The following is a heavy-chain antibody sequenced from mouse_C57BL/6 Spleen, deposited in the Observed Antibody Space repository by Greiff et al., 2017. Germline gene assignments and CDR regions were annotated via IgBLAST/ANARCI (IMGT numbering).Heavy chain of an antibody. CDR3: ARGVLTGTMAMDY. D-gene: IGHD4-1*01. J-gene: IGHJ4*01. CDR2: IDPNSGGT. V-gene: IGHV1-72*01. Sequence: QVQLQQPGAELVKPGASVKLSCKASGYTFTSYWMHWVKQRPGRGLEWIGRIDPNSGGTKYNEKFKCKATLTVDTPSSTTYMQLSSLTSEDSAVYYCARGVLTGTMAMDYWGQGTSVTVSS. CDR1: GYTFTSYW.